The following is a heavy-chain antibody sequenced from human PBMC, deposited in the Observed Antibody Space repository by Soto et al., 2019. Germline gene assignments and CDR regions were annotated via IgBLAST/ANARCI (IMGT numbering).Heavy chain of an antibody. CDR3: ARDFAYFDS. Sequence: SETLSLTCTVSGGSFKSGSYSWSWIRQPPGKGLEWIGDVYHTGRTSYNPSLKSRVSISMDTSKNQFSLNLDSVTAADTAVYFCARDFAYFDSWGQGTLVTVSS. CDR1: GGSFKSGSYS. V-gene: IGHV4-61*01. CDR2: VYHTGRT. D-gene: IGHD3-3*01. J-gene: IGHJ4*02.